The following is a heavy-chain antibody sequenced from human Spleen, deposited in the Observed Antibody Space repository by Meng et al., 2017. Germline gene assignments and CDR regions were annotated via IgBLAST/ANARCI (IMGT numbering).Heavy chain of an antibody. CDR1: GFTFSNYE. Sequence: GESLKISCVASGFTFSNYEMTWVRQAPGKGLEWVSYISSSGSTIYYADSVRGRFTISRDDAKNSLFLQMNSLRAEDTAVYYCARGANMAPLDFWGQGTLVTVSS. J-gene: IGHJ4*02. D-gene: IGHD5-24*01. V-gene: IGHV3-48*03. CDR2: ISSSGSTI. CDR3: ARGANMAPLDF.